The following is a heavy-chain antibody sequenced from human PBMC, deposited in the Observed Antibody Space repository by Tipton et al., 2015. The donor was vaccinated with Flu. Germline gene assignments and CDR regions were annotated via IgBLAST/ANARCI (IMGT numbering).Heavy chain of an antibody. V-gene: IGHV4-4*07. Sequence: LRLSCTVSGGSITGYYWSWIRRPAGKGLEWIGRIYARVSTNYNPSLKSRVTMSADTSKNQFSLKLTSVTAADTAVYYCARGGGSFQFDFWGQGTLVTVSS. D-gene: IGHD1-26*01. CDR1: GGSITGYY. CDR2: IYARVST. J-gene: IGHJ4*02. CDR3: ARGGGSFQFDF.